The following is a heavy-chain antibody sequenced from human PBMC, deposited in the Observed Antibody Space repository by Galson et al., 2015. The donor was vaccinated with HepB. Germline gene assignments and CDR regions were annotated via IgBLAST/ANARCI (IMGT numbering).Heavy chain of an antibody. J-gene: IGHJ6*04. CDR1: GFTFSYYN. CDR3: ARDNMVAGAVDI. V-gene: IGHV3-48*02. Sequence: SLRLSCAASGFTFSYYNMDWVRQAPGKGLEWVSYISSSSSTIYYAESVKGRFTISRDNANNSLYLQMNSLRDEDTAVYYCARDNMVAGAVDIWGKGTTVTVSS. CDR2: ISSSSSTI. D-gene: IGHD5-12*01.